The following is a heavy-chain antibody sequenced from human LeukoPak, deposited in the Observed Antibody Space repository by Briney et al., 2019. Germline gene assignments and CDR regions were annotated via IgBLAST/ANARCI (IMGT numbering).Heavy chain of an antibody. CDR3: ARRGDSRARGVDY. Sequence: ASVKDSFMGSGYTFSDYHIHWVRQAPGQGLEWMGWMNPHSGGTNFAQKFQGRVTMTRDTSISTVYMELTRLRSDDTAVYYCARRGDSRARGVDYWGQGTLVTVSS. CDR1: GYTFSDYH. J-gene: IGHJ4*02. V-gene: IGHV1-2*02. CDR2: MNPHSGGT. D-gene: IGHD3-22*01.